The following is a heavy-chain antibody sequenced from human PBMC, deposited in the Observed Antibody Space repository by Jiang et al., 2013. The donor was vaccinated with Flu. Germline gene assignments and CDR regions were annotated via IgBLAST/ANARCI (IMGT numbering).Heavy chain of an antibody. V-gene: IGHV4-4*08. D-gene: IGHD3-10*01. Sequence: LLKPSETLSLTCSVSGASVSSSYWSWIRQSPGKPLEWIGYIHNRGGTNYNPSLQSRVTISVDTSKNQFSLKLTSVTAADTAVYYCAREEFGVFDPWGQGTRVTVSS. CDR2: IHNRGGT. CDR1: GASVSSSY. J-gene: IGHJ5*02. CDR3: AREEFGVFDP.